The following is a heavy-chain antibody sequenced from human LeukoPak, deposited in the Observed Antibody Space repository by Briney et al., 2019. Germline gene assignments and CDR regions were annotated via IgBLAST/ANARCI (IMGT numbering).Heavy chain of an antibody. J-gene: IGHJ4*02. D-gene: IGHD1-26*01. V-gene: IGHV1-24*01. CDR1: GYTFTGYY. CDR3: ATDLVGGSYYGFY. CDR2: FDPEDGET. Sequence: ASVKVSCKASGYTFTGYYMHWVRQAPGKGLEWMGGFDPEDGETIYAQKFQGRVTMTEDTSTDTAYMELSSLRSEDTAVYYCATDLVGGSYYGFYWGQGTLVTVSS.